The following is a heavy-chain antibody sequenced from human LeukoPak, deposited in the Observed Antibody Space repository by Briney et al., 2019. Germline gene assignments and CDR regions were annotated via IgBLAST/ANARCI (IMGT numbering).Heavy chain of an antibody. CDR3: ARDDRRHYDFWSGYYIGMGYMDV. V-gene: IGHV3-7*01. Sequence: PGRSLRLSCAASGFTFSSYGMHWVRQAPGKGLEWVANIKQDGSEKYYVDSVKGRFTISRDNAKNSLYLQMNSLRAEDTAVYYCARDDRRHYDFWSGYYIGMGYMDVWGKGTTVTVSS. J-gene: IGHJ6*03. CDR1: GFTFSSYG. CDR2: IKQDGSEK. D-gene: IGHD3-3*01.